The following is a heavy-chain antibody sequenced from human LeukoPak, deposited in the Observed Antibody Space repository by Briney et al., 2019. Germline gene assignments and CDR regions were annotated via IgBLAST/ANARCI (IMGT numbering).Heavy chain of an antibody. Sequence: ASVKVSCKASGGTFSSYAISWVRQAPGQGLEWMGGIIPISGTANYAQKFQGRVTITTDESTSTAYMELSSLRSEDTAVYYCARDSPPYSSRAYYFDYWGQGTLVTVSS. CDR1: GGTFSSYA. CDR3: ARDSPPYSSRAYYFDY. CDR2: IIPISGTA. D-gene: IGHD6-13*01. J-gene: IGHJ4*02. V-gene: IGHV1-69*05.